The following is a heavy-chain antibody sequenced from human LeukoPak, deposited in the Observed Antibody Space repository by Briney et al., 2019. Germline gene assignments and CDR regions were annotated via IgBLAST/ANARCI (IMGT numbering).Heavy chain of an antibody. CDR2: IHHSGST. V-gene: IGHV4-4*02. D-gene: IGHD3-10*01. Sequence: SGTLSLTCSVSDGSISSSNWWSWVRQPPGKGLEWIGEIHHSGSTNYNPSPKSRVTISVDTSKDQFSLKLGSVTAADTAVYYCTRLIMSSIYYYYMDVWGKGTTVTVSS. J-gene: IGHJ6*03. CDR3: TRLIMSSIYYYYMDV. CDR1: DGSISSSNW.